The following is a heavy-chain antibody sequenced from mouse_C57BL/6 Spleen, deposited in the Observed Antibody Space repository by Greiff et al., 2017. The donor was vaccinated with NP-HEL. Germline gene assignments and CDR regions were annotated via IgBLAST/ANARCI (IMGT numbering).Heavy chain of an antibody. CDR2: ISSGGDYI. Sequence: EVQVVESGEGLVKPGGSLKLSCAASGFTFSSYAMSWVRQTPEKRLEWVAYISSGGDYIYYADTVKGRFTISRDNARNTLYLQMSSLKSEDTAMYYCTRDPSGYLYYAMDYWGQGTSVTVSS. J-gene: IGHJ4*01. V-gene: IGHV5-9-1*02. CDR3: TRDPSGYLYYAMDY. D-gene: IGHD3-2*02. CDR1: GFTFSSYA.